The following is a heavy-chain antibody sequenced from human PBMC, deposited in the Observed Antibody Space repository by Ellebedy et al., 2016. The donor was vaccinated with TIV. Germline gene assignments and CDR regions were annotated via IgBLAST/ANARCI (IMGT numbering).Heavy chain of an antibody. V-gene: IGHV3-7*03. CDR3: AGRAYNWNDGSLIDY. J-gene: IGHJ4*02. D-gene: IGHD1-1*01. Sequence: GGSLRLSCAASGFTFSSYWMSWVRQAPGKGLEWVANIKQDGSEKYYVDSVKGRFTISRDNAKNSLYLQMTSLRAEDTAVYYCAGRAYNWNDGSLIDYWGQGTLVTVSS. CDR2: IKQDGSEK. CDR1: GFTFSSYW.